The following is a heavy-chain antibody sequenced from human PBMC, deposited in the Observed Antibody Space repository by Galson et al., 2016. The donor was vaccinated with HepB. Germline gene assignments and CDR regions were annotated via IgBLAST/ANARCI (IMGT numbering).Heavy chain of an antibody. CDR2: ISYDGTYK. CDR3: ARPKSYFDSSGLAY. J-gene: IGHJ4*02. CDR1: GFTFSDYG. Sequence: SLRLSCAASGFTFSDYGMHWVRQTPGKGLEWVAVISYDGTYKYYADSVRGRFTISRDNSKNTLYLQMNSLRTEDTAVYYCARPKSYFDSSGLAYWGQGTLVTVSS. D-gene: IGHD3-22*01. V-gene: IGHV3-30*03.